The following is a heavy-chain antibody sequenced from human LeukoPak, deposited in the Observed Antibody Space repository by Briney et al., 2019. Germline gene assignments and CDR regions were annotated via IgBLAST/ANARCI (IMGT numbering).Heavy chain of an antibody. J-gene: IGHJ4*02. V-gene: IGHV4-59*01. Sequence: SETLSLTCTVSGGSISSYYWSWIRQPPGKGLEWIGYIYYSGSTNYNPSLKSRVTISVDTSKNQFSLKLSSVTAADTAVYYCARNHGGNSGVDYWGQGTLVTVSS. D-gene: IGHD4-23*01. CDR3: ARNHGGNSGVDY. CDR2: IYYSGST. CDR1: GGSISSYY.